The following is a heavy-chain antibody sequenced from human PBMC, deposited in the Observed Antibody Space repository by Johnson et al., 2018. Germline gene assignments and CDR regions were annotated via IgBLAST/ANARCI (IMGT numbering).Heavy chain of an antibody. CDR2: ITDSGTST. D-gene: IGHD3-22*01. J-gene: IGHJ3*02. V-gene: IGHV3-23*04. CDR1: GLTLRNYA. Sequence: VQLVESGGGLVQPGGSLRLSCAASGLTLRNYAMSWVRQAPGKGLDWVSSITDSGTSTYYASSVKGRFTITRDNSKSTLYPQMNYLGVDATAVYYCAKYDKTMSDAFDIWGQGTMVTVSS. CDR3: AKYDKTMSDAFDI.